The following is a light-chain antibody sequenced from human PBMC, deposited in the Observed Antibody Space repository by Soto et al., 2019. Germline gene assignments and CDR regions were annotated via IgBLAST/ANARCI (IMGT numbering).Light chain of an antibody. V-gene: IGKV3-11*01. Sequence: EIVLTQSPATLSLSPGERATLSCRASQDISSYLAWYQQKPGQAPRLLIYNASNRATGIPARFGGSGSGTDFTLTISSLETEDFAVYYCQQRSNWPLTFGGGTKVDNK. CDR2: NAS. CDR1: QDISSY. J-gene: IGKJ4*01. CDR3: QQRSNWPLT.